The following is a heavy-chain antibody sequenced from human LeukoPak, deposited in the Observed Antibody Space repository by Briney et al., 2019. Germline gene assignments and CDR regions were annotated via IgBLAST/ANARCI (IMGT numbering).Heavy chain of an antibody. CDR2: IYFSGST. J-gene: IGHJ4*02. CDR3: ARGQYSGSCFDN. Sequence: PSETLSLTCTVSGGSLSSLLWRWIRQPPGKGLEWIGYIYFSGSTKYTPPPKSRVTILVDTSKNQFSLKVSSVTAADTAVYYCARGQYSGSCFDNWGQGSLVTVSS. CDR1: GGSLSSLL. V-gene: IGHV4-59*01. D-gene: IGHD1-26*01.